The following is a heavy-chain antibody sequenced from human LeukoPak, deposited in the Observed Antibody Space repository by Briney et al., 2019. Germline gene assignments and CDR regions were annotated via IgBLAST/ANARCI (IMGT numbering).Heavy chain of an antibody. CDR1: GGTFSGYA. CDR2: IIPIFGTA. J-gene: IGHJ6*03. CDR3: ASGRMRYYYYMDV. V-gene: IGHV1-69*05. Sequence: GASVKVSCKASGGTFSGYAISWVRQAPGQGLEWMGGIIPIFGTANHAQKFQGRVTITTDESTSTAYMELSSLRSEDTAVYYCASGRMRYYYYMDVWGKGTTVTVSS.